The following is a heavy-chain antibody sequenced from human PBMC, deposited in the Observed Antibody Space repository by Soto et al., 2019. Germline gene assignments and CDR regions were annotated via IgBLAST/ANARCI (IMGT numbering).Heavy chain of an antibody. CDR2: ISYAGTSK. CDR3: ATDQTIPDTAMPDFYYYGLDG. CDR1: GFTFSDYA. V-gene: IGHV3-30*03. D-gene: IGHD5-18*01. J-gene: IGHJ6*02. Sequence: QVQLVESGGGVVQPGRSLRLSCAASGFTFSDYAIHWVRHAPGKGLEWVAVISYAGTSKYYADSVRGRFTISRDNSKNTLYLQMNSLRAEDTAVYYCATDQTIPDTAMPDFYYYGLDGWGQGTTVTVSS.